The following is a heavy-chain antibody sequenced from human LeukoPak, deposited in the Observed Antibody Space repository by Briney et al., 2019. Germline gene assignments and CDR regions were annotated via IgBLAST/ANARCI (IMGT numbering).Heavy chain of an antibody. D-gene: IGHD5-24*01. CDR1: GYTFTGYY. CDR2: INPNSGGT. J-gene: IGHJ6*02. CDR3: ARDLGMATGLRYYYYYGMDV. V-gene: IGHV1-2*04. Sequence: PLASVKVSCKASGYTFTGYYMHWVRQAPGQGLEWMGWINPNSGGTNYAQKFQGWVTMTRDTSISTAYMELSRLRSDDTAVYYCARDLGMATGLRYYYYYGMDVWGQGTTVTVSS.